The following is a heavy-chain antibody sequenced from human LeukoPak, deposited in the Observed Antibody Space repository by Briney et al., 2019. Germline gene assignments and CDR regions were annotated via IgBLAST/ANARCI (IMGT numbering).Heavy chain of an antibody. D-gene: IGHD3-3*01. CDR3: ARSDSRGSGSTQLEY. V-gene: IGHV4-38-2*01. Sequence: SETLSLTCAVSGYSISIAYNRGWIRQPPGKGLEWIGRIFRGGSTSYNPSLMSRLTMSMDTSKNQFSLQLTSVTAADTAVYYCARSDSRGSGSTQLEYWGQGILVTISS. CDR1: GYSISIAYN. CDR2: IFRGGST. J-gene: IGHJ4*02.